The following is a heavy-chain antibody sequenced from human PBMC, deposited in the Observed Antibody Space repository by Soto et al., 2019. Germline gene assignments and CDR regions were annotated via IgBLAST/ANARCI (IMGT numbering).Heavy chain of an antibody. V-gene: IGHV1-69*13. CDR1: GGTFSSYA. D-gene: IGHD3-10*01. CDR3: ARDRAGGIDYYYCYGMDV. J-gene: IGHJ6*02. CDR2: IIPIFGTA. Sequence: ASVKVSCKASGGTFSSYAISWVRQAPGQGLEWMGGIIPIFGTANYAQKFQGRVTITADESTSTAYMELSSLRSEDTAVYYCARDRAGGIDYYYCYGMDVWGQGTTVTVSS.